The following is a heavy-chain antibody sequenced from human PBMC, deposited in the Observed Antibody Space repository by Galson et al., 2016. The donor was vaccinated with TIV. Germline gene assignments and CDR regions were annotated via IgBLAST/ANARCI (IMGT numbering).Heavy chain of an antibody. J-gene: IGHJ4*02. CDR2: INVGNGDR. D-gene: IGHD3-16*01. V-gene: IGHV1-3*01. Sequence: SVKVSGKASGYILASHVMHWVRQAPGQRPEWMGWINVGNGDRKYSQRLQGRVTLSGDTSANTAFMELSSLRFEDTATYYCARDRGGSGDFDYWGQGTLVTVSS. CDR3: ARDRGGSGDFDY. CDR1: GYILASHV.